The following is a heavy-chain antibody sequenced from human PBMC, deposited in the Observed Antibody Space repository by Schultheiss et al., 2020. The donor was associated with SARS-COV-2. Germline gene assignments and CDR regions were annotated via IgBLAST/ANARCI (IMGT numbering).Heavy chain of an antibody. CDR2: IYYSGST. CDR3: ARGRGSSWDGRDWFDP. V-gene: IGHV4-38-2*02. CDR1: GYSISSGYY. J-gene: IGHJ5*02. Sequence: SETLSLTCTVSGYSISSGYYWGWIRQPPGKGLEWIGSIYYSGSTYYNPSLKSRVTISVDTSKNQFSLKLSSVTAADTAVYYCARGRGSSWDGRDWFDPWGQGTLVTVSS. D-gene: IGHD6-13*01.